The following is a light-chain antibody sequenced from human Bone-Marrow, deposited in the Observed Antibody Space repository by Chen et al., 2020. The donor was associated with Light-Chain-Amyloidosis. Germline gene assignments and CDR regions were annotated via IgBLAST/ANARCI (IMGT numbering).Light chain of an antibody. CDR3: QQYNIWPPLT. CDR2: GAS. Sequence: EIVMTQSPATLSVSPGERATLSCRASQSISTNLACYQQKTGQAPRLLIYGASARATGIPARYSGSGSWTDFSLTVSSLQSEDFAIYYCQQYNIWPPLTFGGGTKVEIK. J-gene: IGKJ4*01. V-gene: IGKV3-15*01. CDR1: QSISTN.